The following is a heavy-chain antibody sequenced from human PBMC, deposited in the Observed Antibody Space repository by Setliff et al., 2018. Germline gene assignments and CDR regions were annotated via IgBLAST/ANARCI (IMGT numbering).Heavy chain of an antibody. D-gene: IGHD6-19*01. Sequence: SETLSLTCTVSGGSISSDVYYWSWIRQPAGKGLEWIGRMYTSGSTNYNPSLKSRVTISLDTSKNQFSLKLSSVTAADTAVYYCARGSSGWYSGALDIWGQGTMVTVSS. J-gene: IGHJ3*02. CDR2: MYTSGST. V-gene: IGHV4-61*02. CDR3: ARGSSGWYSGALDI. CDR1: GGSISSDVYY.